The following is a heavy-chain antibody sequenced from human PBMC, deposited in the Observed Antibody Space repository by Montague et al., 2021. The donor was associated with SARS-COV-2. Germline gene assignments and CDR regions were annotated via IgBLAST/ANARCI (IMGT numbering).Heavy chain of an antibody. J-gene: IGHJ3*02. CDR3: ARFPIGVRTSAIDI. CDR2: IYYSGIT. Sequence: SETLSLTCSVSGASISSSDYYWGWIRQPPGKGLEWIGSIYYSGITYYDPSLKSRATLSVDTSKNQFSLRLRSVTAADTAVYYCARFPIGVRTSAIDIWGQGTMVTVSS. CDR1: GASISSSDYY. D-gene: IGHD2-8*01. V-gene: IGHV4-39*01.